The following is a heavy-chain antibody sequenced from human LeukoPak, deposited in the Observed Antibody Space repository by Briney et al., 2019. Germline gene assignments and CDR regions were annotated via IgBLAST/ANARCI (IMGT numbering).Heavy chain of an antibody. D-gene: IGHD3-10*01. J-gene: IGHJ4*02. V-gene: IGHV1-69*05. Sequence: ASVKVSCKASGGTFSSYAISWVRQAPGQGLEWMGGIIPIFGTANYAQKFQGRVTITTDESTSTAYMELSSLRSEDTAVYYCARRAGVRYYGSGSSQSGFDSWGQGTLVTVSS. CDR2: IIPIFGTA. CDR3: ARRAGVRYYGSGSSQSGFDS. CDR1: GGTFSSYA.